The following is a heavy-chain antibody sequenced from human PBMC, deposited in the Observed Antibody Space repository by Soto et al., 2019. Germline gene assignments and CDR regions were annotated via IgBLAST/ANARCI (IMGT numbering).Heavy chain of an antibody. CDR2: TYYRSKWYN. V-gene: IGHV6-1*01. CDR3: ARVRGEGWRSPFDY. J-gene: IGHJ4*02. Sequence: SQTLSLTCAISGDSVSSNSAAWNWIRQSPSRGLEWLGRTYYRSKWYNDYAVSVKSRITINPDTSKNQFSLQLNSVTPEDTAVYFGARVRGEGWRSPFDYWGQGTLVTVSS. CDR1: GDSVSSNSAA. D-gene: IGHD3-10*01.